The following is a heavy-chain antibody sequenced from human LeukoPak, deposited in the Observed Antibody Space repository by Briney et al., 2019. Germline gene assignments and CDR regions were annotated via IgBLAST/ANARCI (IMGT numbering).Heavy chain of an antibody. CDR1: GFTFSSYT. D-gene: IGHD6-19*01. J-gene: IGHJ4*02. CDR3: ARDRDGSGWHDY. CDR2: ISSSSSYI. V-gene: IGHV3-21*01. Sequence: GGSLRLSCAASGFTFSSYTMNWVRQAPGKGLEWVSSISSSSSYIYFADSVKGRFTSSRDNAKNSLYLQKNSLRGEDTAVYYCARDRDGSGWHDYWGQGTLVTVSS.